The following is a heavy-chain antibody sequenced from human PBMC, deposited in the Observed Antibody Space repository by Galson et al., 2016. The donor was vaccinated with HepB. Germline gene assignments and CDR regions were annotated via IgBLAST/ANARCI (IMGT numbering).Heavy chain of an antibody. J-gene: IGHJ4*02. D-gene: IGHD2-2*01. V-gene: IGHV4-30-4*01. CDR3: ARVRRYCSSTDCPYYFEY. CDR1: GGSISSADYY. Sequence: TLSLTCTVSGGSISSADYYWSWIRQPPGKGLEWIGYIYYSGSSYYNPSLNSRVTISVDTPKNQFSLKLSSVTAADTAVYYCARVRRYCSSTDCPYYFEYWSQGTLVTVSS. CDR2: IYYSGSS.